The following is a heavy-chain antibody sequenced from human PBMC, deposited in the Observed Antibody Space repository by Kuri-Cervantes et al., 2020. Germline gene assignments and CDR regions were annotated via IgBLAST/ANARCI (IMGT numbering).Heavy chain of an antibody. CDR3: ARNMAGRGGWNGCFQH. D-gene: IGHD6-19*01. CDR1: GFTFSRYH. Sequence: GESLKISCVASGFTFSRYHMDWVRQAPGKGLESISSISNSGAHTYYADSVKGRFTISRDNSKNTVYLQMNSLRAEDTAVYYCARNMAGRGGWNGCFQHWGQGTLVTVSS. V-gene: IGHV3-23*01. J-gene: IGHJ1*01. CDR2: ISNSGAHT.